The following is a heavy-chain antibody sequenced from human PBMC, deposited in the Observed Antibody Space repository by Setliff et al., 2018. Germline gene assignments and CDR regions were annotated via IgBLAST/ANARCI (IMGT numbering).Heavy chain of an antibody. D-gene: IGHD3-10*01. V-gene: IGHV3-21*01. CDR2: IGGSSADI. J-gene: IGHJ5*02. CDR1: ELIFRNYD. Sequence: GGSLRLPCAASELIFRNYDMSWVRQAPGKGLEWVSSIGGSSADIYYADSVRGRFTISRDNAKNSLYLQMNSLKVEDTAVYYCVRDLIRGAPNWFDPWGQGTLVTVSS. CDR3: VRDLIRGAPNWFDP.